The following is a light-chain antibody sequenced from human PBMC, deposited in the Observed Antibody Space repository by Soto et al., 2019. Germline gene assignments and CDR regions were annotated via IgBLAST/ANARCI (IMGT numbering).Light chain of an antibody. CDR2: DVS. CDR3: SSYTGSGTDV. J-gene: IGLJ1*01. Sequence: QAVVTQPASVSGSPGQSITISCTGTSSDVRGYNFVSWYQQYPGKAPKLMIFDVSNRPSGVSDRFSGSKSGDTASLTISGLQAEDEADYYCSSYTGSGTDVFGTGTKLTVL. CDR1: SSDVRGYNF. V-gene: IGLV2-14*01.